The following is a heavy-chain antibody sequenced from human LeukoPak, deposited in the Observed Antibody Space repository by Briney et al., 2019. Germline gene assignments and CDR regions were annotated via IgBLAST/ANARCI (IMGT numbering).Heavy chain of an antibody. CDR1: GFTFYDYA. D-gene: IGHD2-15*01. J-gene: IGHJ3*02. CDR2: ISGDGGST. V-gene: IGHV3-43*02. Sequence: GVSLRLSCAASGFTFYDYAMHWLRQAPGKGLEWVSLISGDGGSTYYADSVRGRFTISRDNRKNSLYLKMDSLRTEDTAFYYCAKEIDTLGTNAFDIWGQGTMVTVSS. CDR3: AKEIDTLGTNAFDI.